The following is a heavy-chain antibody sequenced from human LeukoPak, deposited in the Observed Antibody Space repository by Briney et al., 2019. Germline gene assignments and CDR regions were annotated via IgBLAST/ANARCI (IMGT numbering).Heavy chain of an antibody. V-gene: IGHV3-13*01. CDR3: TREGRSITLDVFDM. CDR1: GFSFNTND. Sequence: GGSLRLSCAASGFSFNTNDFHWVRQGAGKGLEWVAAIGVGFDTYYAGSVKGRFTISRENAKNSLYLQMNSLRVEDTAVYYCTREGRSITLDVFDMWSQGTLVTVSS. D-gene: IGHD6-6*01. CDR2: IGVGFDT. J-gene: IGHJ3*02.